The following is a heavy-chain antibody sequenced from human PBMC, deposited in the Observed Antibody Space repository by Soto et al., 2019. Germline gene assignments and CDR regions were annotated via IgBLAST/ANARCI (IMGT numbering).Heavy chain of an antibody. D-gene: IGHD2-15*01. CDR1: GGSISSSSYY. Sequence: PSETLSLTCTVSGGSISSSSYYWCWSRQPPGKGLEWIGSIYYSGSTYYNPSLKSRVTISVDTSKNKFSLKLSSVTAADTAVYYCARGPRGPEYFDYWGQGTLVTVSS. J-gene: IGHJ4*02. V-gene: IGHV4-39*01. CDR3: ARGPRGPEYFDY. CDR2: IYYSGST.